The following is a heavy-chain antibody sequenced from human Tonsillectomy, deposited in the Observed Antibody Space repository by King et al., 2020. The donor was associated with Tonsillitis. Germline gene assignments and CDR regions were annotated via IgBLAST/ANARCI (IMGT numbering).Heavy chain of an antibody. Sequence: QLVQSGAEVKKPGSSVKVSCKASGCTFSSYAISWVRHAPGQGLEWMGRIIPILGIANYAQKFQGRVTITADKSTSTAYMELSSLRSEDTAVYYCARGGELLDYYYYMDVWGKGTTVTVSS. D-gene: IGHD1-26*01. CDR1: GCTFSSYA. V-gene: IGHV1-69*09. CDR3: ARGGELLDYYYYMDV. CDR2: IIPILGIA. J-gene: IGHJ6*03.